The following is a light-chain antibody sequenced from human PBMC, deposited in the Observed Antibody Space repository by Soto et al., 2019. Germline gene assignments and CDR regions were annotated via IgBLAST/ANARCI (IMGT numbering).Light chain of an antibody. Sequence: DIQMTQSPSSLSASVGDRITITCRASENIARHLNWYQQKPGKAPNLLIYAASNLQNGVPLRFRGGGSGTDFTLTISNLQPVDFATYYCQQSYSTLSITFGQGTRLEIK. CDR3: QQSYSTLSIT. V-gene: IGKV1-39*01. CDR2: AAS. CDR1: ENIARH. J-gene: IGKJ5*01.